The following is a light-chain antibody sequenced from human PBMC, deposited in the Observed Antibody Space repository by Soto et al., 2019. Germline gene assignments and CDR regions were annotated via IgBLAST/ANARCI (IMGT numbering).Light chain of an antibody. V-gene: IGLV2-11*01. CDR2: DVS. Sequence: QYALTQPRSVSGSPGQSVTISCTGNSSDVGGYNYVSWYRQHPGKAPKLMIYDVSKRPSGVPDRFSGSKSGNTASLTISGLQAEDEADYYCCSYAGSYTWVFVTGTKLTVL. CDR3: CSYAGSYTWV. J-gene: IGLJ1*01. CDR1: SSDVGGYNY.